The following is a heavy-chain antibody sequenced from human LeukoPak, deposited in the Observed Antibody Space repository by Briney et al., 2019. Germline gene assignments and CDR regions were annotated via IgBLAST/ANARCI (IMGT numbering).Heavy chain of an antibody. Sequence: ASVKVSCKSSGYTFTSYYMHWVRQAPGQGREWMGIINPSGGSTSYAQKFHGRVTITKDTSTSTLYMELSSLRYEDTAVYYCARDSARIAAAGKRLGYWGQGTLVTVSS. D-gene: IGHD6-13*01. CDR3: ARDSARIAAAGKRLGY. J-gene: IGHJ4*02. CDR2: INPSGGST. CDR1: GYTFTSYY. V-gene: IGHV1-46*01.